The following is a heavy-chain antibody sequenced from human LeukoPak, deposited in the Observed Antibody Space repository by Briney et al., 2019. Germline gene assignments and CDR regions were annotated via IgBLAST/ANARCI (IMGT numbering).Heavy chain of an antibody. D-gene: IGHD3-10*01. CDR3: ARHYGSGSYYRIDAFDI. J-gene: IGHJ3*02. CDR2: IYYSGST. CDR1: GGSISSYY. Sequence: PSETLSLTCTVSGGSISSYYWSWIRQPPGKGLEWIGYIYYSGSTNYNPSPKSRVTISVDTSKNQFSLKLSSVTAADTAVYYCARHYGSGSYYRIDAFDIWGQGTMVTVSS. V-gene: IGHV4-59*08.